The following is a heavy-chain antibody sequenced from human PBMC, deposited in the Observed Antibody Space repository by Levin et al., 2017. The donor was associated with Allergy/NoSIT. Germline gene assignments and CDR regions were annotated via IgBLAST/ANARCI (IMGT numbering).Heavy chain of an antibody. CDR1: GFTFSDHY. CDR2: IRNKANRYTT. Sequence: PGGSLRLSCAASGFTFSDHYMDWVRQAPGKGLEWVGRIRNKANRYTTVYAASLEGRFSISRDDSENSLYVQINSRKVEDSAIYFCTRRRHTHGIDYWGQGTLVTVSS. D-gene: IGHD1-1*01. CDR3: TRRRHTHGIDY. J-gene: IGHJ4*02. V-gene: IGHV3-72*01.